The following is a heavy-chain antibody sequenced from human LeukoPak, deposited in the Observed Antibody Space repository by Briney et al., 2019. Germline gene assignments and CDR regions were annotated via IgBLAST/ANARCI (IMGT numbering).Heavy chain of an antibody. CDR1: GGTFSSYT. Sequence: SVKVSCEASGGTFSSYTISWVRQAPGQGLEWMGRIIPILGIANYAQKFQGRVTITADKSTSTAYMELSSLRSEDTAVYYCATLIPSSGYPYYYYYYYMDVWGKGTTVTVSS. D-gene: IGHD3-22*01. V-gene: IGHV1-69*02. J-gene: IGHJ6*03. CDR3: ATLIPSSGYPYYYYYYYMDV. CDR2: IIPILGIA.